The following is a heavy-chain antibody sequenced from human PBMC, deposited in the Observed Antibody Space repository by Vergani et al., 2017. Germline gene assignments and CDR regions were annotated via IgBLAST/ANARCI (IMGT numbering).Heavy chain of an antibody. Sequence: QVQLVESGGGLVKPGGSLRLSCAASGFTFSDYYMSWIRQAPGKGLEWVSYISSSSSYTNYADSVKGRFTISRDNAKNSLYLQMNSLRAEDTAVYYCARDRYSSSWFDYWGQGTLVTVSS. CDR2: ISSSSSYT. D-gene: IGHD6-13*01. V-gene: IGHV3-11*06. CDR3: ARDRYSSSWFDY. CDR1: GFTFSDYY. J-gene: IGHJ4*02.